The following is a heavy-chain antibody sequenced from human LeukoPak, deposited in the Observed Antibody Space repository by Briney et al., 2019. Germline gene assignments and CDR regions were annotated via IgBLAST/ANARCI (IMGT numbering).Heavy chain of an antibody. Sequence: GGSLRLSCTASGITFSNYAMSWVRQAPGKGLEWVSAISDGGRTTYYADSVKGRFTISRDNSVNTLYLQMNSLRAEDTAVYYCGPRKDSRSNAYDYWGQGTLVTVSA. J-gene: IGHJ4*02. CDR1: GITFSNYA. CDR2: ISDGGRTT. CDR3: GPRKDSRSNAYDY. D-gene: IGHD1-14*01. V-gene: IGHV3-23*01.